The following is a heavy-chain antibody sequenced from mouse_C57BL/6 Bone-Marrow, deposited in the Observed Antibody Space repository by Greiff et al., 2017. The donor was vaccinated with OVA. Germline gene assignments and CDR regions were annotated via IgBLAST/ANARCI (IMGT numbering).Heavy chain of an antibody. J-gene: IGHJ4*01. CDR1: GFTFSSYA. V-gene: IGHV5-4*01. D-gene: IGHD1-1*01. Sequence: EVQLQESGGGLVKPGGSLKLSCAASGFTFSSYAMSWVRQTPEKRLEWVATISDGGSYTYYPDNVKGRFTISRDNAKNNLYLQMSHLKSEDTAMYYCAREGITTVVAYYAMDYWGQGTSVTVSS. CDR2: ISDGGSYT. CDR3: AREGITTVVAYYAMDY.